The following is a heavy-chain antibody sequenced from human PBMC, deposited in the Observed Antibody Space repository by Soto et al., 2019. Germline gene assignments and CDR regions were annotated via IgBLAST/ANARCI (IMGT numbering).Heavy chain of an antibody. D-gene: IGHD3-3*01. CDR2: INPNSGGT. CDR1: GYTFTGYY. Sequence: GASVKVSCKASGYTFTGYYMHWVRQAPGQGLEWMGWINPNSGGTNYAQKFQGRVTMTRDTSISTAYMELSRLRSDDTSVYYCARVRASYDFWSGYGTYAGNFCYCRQGTLVAVCS. CDR3: ARVRASYDFWSGYGTYAGNFCY. V-gene: IGHV1-2*02. J-gene: IGHJ4*02.